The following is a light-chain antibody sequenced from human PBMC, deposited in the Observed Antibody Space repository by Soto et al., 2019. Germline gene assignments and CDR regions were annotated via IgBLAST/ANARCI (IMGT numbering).Light chain of an antibody. CDR1: QSVSSTY. CDR2: GAS. J-gene: IGKJ1*01. Sequence: EIVLTQSPGTLSLSPGERATLSCRASQSVSSTYLAWYQQKSGQAPRLLIYGASNRATGIPDRFSGSGSGTDFTLTISRLEPEDFAVYYCQQYGGSRWTFGQGTRVDI. CDR3: QQYGGSRWT. V-gene: IGKV3-20*01.